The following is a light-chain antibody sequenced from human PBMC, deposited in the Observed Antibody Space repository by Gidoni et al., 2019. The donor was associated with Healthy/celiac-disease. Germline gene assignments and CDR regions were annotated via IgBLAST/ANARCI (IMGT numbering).Light chain of an antibody. CDR1: QTISSY. Sequence: IQMTQSPSSLSASVGDRVTIPCRASQTISSYLNWYQQKPGQAPKLLFYAASSLQSGVPSRFSGSGSGTDFTLTISSVQPEDFATYYCQQSYSTPPTFXQXTKVEXK. CDR2: AAS. V-gene: IGKV1-39*01. CDR3: QQSYSTPPT. J-gene: IGKJ1*01.